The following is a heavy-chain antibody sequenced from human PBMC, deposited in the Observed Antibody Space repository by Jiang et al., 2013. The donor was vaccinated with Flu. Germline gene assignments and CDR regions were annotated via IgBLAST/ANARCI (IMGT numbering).Heavy chain of an antibody. J-gene: IGHJ6*03. CDR1: GDSVSSNSAA. CDR2: TYYRSKWYN. CDR3: ARGSKVGYDSFSHMDV. V-gene: IGHV6-1*01. Sequence: QTLSLTCAISGDSVSSNSAAWNWIRQSPSRGLEWLGRTYYRSKWYNDYAVSVKSRITINPDTSKNQFSLQLNSVTPEDTAVYYCARGSKVGYDSFSHMDVWGKGTTVTVSS. D-gene: IGHD2-8*02.